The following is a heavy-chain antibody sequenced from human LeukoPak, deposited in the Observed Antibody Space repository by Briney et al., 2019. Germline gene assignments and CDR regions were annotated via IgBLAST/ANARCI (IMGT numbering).Heavy chain of an antibody. Sequence: PSETLSLTCTVSGGSISGYYWTWIRQPPGKGLEWIGYIYYIGNTNYNPSLKSRVTISVDTSKNQFSLRLNSVTAADTAVYYCARAIVPAARGPWFDPWGQGTLVTVSS. CDR3: ARAIVPAARGPWFDP. J-gene: IGHJ5*02. D-gene: IGHD2-2*01. CDR2: IYYIGNT. V-gene: IGHV4-59*01. CDR1: GGSISGYY.